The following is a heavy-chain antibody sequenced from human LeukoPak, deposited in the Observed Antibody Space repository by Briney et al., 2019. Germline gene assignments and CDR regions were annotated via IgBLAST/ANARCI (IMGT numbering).Heavy chain of an antibody. CDR1: GFTFSSYA. V-gene: IGHV3-23*01. D-gene: IGHD6-6*01. CDR2: ISGSGGST. CDR3: AKGSAAGRPYYFDF. Sequence: GGSLRLSCAASGFTFSSYAMSWVRQAPGKGLEWVSAISGSGGSTYYADSVKGRFTISRDNSKNTLYLQMNSLRVEDTAIYYCAKGSAAGRPYYFDFWGPGTLVTVSS. J-gene: IGHJ4*02.